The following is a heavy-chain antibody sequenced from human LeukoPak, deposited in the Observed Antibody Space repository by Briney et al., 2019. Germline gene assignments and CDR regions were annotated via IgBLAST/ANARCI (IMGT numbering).Heavy chain of an antibody. Sequence: PSETLSLTCTVSGGSISSSSYYWGWIRQPPGKGLEWIGSIYYSGSTYYNPSLKSRVTIPVDTSKNQFSLKLSSVTAADTAVYYCARLRYCGGDCYSRRVHPNWFDPWGQGTLVTVSS. V-gene: IGHV4-39*07. D-gene: IGHD2-21*02. J-gene: IGHJ5*02. CDR2: IYYSGST. CDR3: ARLRYCGGDCYSRRVHPNWFDP. CDR1: GGSISSSSYY.